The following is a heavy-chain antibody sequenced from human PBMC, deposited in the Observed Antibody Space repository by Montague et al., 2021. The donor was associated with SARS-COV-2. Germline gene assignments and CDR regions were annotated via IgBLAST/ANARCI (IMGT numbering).Heavy chain of an antibody. D-gene: IGHD5-18*01. CDR2: VYYSGST. CDR3: AREGGRIQLWLRGDDAFNI. CDR1: GGSISDGGYS. V-gene: IGHV4-31*03. Sequence: TLSLTCTVSGGSISDGGYSWTWIRQHPGKGLEWIGYVYYSGSTFYNPSLKSRITISVDTSKNQFSLKLSSVTAADTAVYYCAREGGRIQLWLRGDDAFNIWGQGTVVTFSS. J-gene: IGHJ3*02.